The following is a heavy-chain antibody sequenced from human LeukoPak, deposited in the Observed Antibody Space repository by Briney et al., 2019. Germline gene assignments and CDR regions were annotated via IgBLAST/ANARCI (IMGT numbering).Heavy chain of an antibody. D-gene: IGHD3-10*01. CDR3: ASTLLWFGELLLNY. Sequence: GASVKVSCKASGYTFTGYYMHWVRQAPGQGLEWMGWINPNSGGTNYAQKFQGRVAITRDTSISTAYMELSRLRSDDTAVYYCASTLLWFGELLLNYWGQGTLVTVSS. CDR2: INPNSGGT. J-gene: IGHJ4*02. V-gene: IGHV1-2*02. CDR1: GYTFTGYY.